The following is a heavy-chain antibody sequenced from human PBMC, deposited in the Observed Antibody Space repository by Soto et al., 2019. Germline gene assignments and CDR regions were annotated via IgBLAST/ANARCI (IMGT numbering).Heavy chain of an antibody. Sequence: PXESLKTSFKGSGFSFTNYWISWVRQIPGKGLEWMGNIDPFDSYANYSPSFQGHVTFSVDTSISTAYLQWSSLKASDTAMYFCARIESIARNWFDPWGQGTLVTVSS. CDR3: ARIESIARNWFDP. CDR2: IDPFDSYA. V-gene: IGHV5-10-1*01. J-gene: IGHJ5*02. CDR1: GFSFTNYW. D-gene: IGHD6-13*01.